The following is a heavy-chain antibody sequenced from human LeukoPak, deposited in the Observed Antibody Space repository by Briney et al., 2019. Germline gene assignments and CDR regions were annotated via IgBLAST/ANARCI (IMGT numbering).Heavy chain of an antibody. CDR2: IYWDDDK. CDR1: GFLLSTSGEG. Sequence: SGPTLVKPTQTLTLTCTFSGFLLSTSGEGVGWIRQPPGKALEWLALIYWDDDKRFSPSLKSRLTITKDTPKNQVALTMTDMDPVDTATYYCAHRGGHDAFDIWGQGTMVTVSS. J-gene: IGHJ3*02. V-gene: IGHV2-5*02. CDR3: AHRGGHDAFDI.